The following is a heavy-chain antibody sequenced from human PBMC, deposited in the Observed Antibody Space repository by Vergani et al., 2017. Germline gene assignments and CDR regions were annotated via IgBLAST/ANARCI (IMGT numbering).Heavy chain of an antibody. D-gene: IGHD3-22*01. Sequence: QVQLVQSGAEVKKPGASVKVSCKASGYTFTGYYMHWVRQAPGQGLEWMGWINPNSGGTNYAQKFQGRVTMTRDTSISTAYMELSRPRSDDTAVYYCARAQYYYDSSGYSDAFDIWGQGTMVTVSS. V-gene: IGHV1-2*02. CDR1: GYTFTGYY. CDR3: ARAQYYYDSSGYSDAFDI. CDR2: INPNSGGT. J-gene: IGHJ3*02.